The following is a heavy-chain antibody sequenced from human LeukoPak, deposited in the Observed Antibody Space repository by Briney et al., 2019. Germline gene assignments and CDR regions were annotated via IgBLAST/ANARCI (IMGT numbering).Heavy chain of an antibody. CDR1: GFTFSTFAM. CDR3: ASSRSGSSPFDY. Sequence: GSLRLSCVASGFTFSTFAMIWVRQPPGKGLEWIGEIYYNGNTNYNPSLKSRVTISVDKSKNQFSLKLSSVTAADTAVYYCASSRSGSSPFDYWGQGTLVTVSS. D-gene: IGHD3-10*01. J-gene: IGHJ4*02. CDR2: IYYNGNT. V-gene: IGHV4-4*02.